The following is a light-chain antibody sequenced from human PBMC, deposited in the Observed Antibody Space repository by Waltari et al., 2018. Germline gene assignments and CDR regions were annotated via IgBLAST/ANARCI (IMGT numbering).Light chain of an antibody. Sequence: SYELTQPPSVSVSPGQTASITCSGDKLGDKYASWYQQKSGQSPALVIYQDTKRPSGIRERFSGSNSGNTATLTISGTQALDEADYYCQAWDSSTAVAFGGGTKLTVL. CDR2: QDT. CDR1: KLGDKY. V-gene: IGLV3-1*01. J-gene: IGLJ2*01. CDR3: QAWDSSTAVA.